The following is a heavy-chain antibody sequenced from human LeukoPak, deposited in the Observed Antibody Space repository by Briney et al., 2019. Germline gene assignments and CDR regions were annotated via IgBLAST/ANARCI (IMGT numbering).Heavy chain of an antibody. Sequence: GGSLRLSCAASGFTFNTYTMNWVRQAPGKGLEWVANIKQDGSDKYYVDSVKGRFTISRDNAKNSLYLQMNNLRAEDTAVYYCARDPGGYDYWGQGTLVTVSS. V-gene: IGHV3-7*03. D-gene: IGHD3-16*01. CDR2: IKQDGSDK. CDR1: GFTFNTYT. CDR3: ARDPGGYDY. J-gene: IGHJ4*02.